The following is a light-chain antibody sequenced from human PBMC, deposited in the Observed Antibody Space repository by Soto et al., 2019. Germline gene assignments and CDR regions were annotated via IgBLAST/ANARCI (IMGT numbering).Light chain of an antibody. CDR3: QSYESSLSGSRV. Sequence: QSVLTQPPSVSGAPGQRVTISCTGSSSNIGAGYEVHWYRQLPGTAPKLLIYDNNNRPSGVPDRFSGSKSGTSASLAITGLQAEDEAHYYCQSYESSLSGSRVFGGGTKLTVL. V-gene: IGLV1-40*01. J-gene: IGLJ2*01. CDR1: SSNIGAGYE. CDR2: DNN.